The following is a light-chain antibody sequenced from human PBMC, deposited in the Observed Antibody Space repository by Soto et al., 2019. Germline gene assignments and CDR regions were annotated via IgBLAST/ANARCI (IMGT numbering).Light chain of an antibody. Sequence: QSVLTQPASVSGSPGQSITISCTGTSSDVGIYNYVSWYQQHPGKAPKLMIYEVSNRPSGVSNRFSGSKSGNTASLTISGLQAEDEADYYCSSYTDSSTRVFGGGTQLTVL. V-gene: IGLV2-14*01. CDR3: SSYTDSSTRV. CDR2: EVS. J-gene: IGLJ2*01. CDR1: SSDVGIYNY.